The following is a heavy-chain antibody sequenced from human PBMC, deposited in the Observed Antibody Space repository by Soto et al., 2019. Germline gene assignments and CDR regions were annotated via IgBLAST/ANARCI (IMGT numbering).Heavy chain of an antibody. CDR2: IKSKTDGGTT. CDR3: TTDLGDSSGYYFDY. D-gene: IGHD3-22*01. CDR1: GFTFSNAW. V-gene: IGHV3-15*01. J-gene: IGHJ4*02. Sequence: PGGPLRLSCTASGFTFSNAWMSWVRQAPGKGLEWVGRIKSKTDGGTTDYAAPVKGRFTISRDDSKNTLYLQMNSLKTEDTAVYYCTTDLGDSSGYYFDYWGQGTLVTVSS.